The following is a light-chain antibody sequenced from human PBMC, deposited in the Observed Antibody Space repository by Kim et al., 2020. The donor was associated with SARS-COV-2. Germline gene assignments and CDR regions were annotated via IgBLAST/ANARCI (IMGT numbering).Light chain of an antibody. CDR2: RAS. J-gene: IGKJ1*01. Sequence: DIQMTQSPATLSASEGDRVTITCRASQTITTWLAWYQQKPGKTPKLLIYRASSLESGVPLRFSGSGSGTEFTLTISGLQPDDLATYYCQQYSSYPRTFGQGTKVDIK. CDR3: QQYSSYPRT. V-gene: IGKV1-5*03. CDR1: QTITTW.